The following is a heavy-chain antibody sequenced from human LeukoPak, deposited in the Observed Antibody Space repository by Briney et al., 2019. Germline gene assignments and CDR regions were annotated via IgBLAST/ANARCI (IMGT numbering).Heavy chain of an antibody. D-gene: IGHD2-2*01. CDR2: MYNSGST. CDR3: ARGFRKYQPYDAFDI. J-gene: IGHJ3*02. Sequence: SETLSLTCTVSGGSISSSGYYWGWIRQPPGKGLEWIGSMYNSGSTYYNPSLKSRVTMSVDTSKNQFSLKLSSVTAADTAVYYCARGFRKYQPYDAFDIWGQGTMVTVSS. CDR1: GGSISSSGYY. V-gene: IGHV4-39*01.